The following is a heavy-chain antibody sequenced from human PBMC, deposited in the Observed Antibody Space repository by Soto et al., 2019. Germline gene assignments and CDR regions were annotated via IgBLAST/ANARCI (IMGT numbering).Heavy chain of an antibody. CDR1: GGSISSGGYS. CDR2: IDHSGST. CDR3: ARLGSTTFYYYYGMDV. D-gene: IGHD4-17*01. Sequence: SETLSLTCAVSGGSISSGGYSWSWIRQPPGKGLEWIGYIDHSGSTNYNPSLKSRVTISVDTSKNQFSLKLSSVTAADTAVYYCARLGSTTFYYYYGMDVWGQGTTVTVSS. V-gene: IGHV4-30-2*01. J-gene: IGHJ6*02.